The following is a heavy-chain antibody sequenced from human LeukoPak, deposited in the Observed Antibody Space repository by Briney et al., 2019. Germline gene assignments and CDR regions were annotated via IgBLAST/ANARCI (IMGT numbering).Heavy chain of an antibody. CDR3: ARGTLARATL. CDR2: IYYSGST. D-gene: IGHD1-26*01. Sequence: PSETLSLTCTVSGDSISSSIYYWGWIRQPPGKGLEWIGYIYYSGSTNYNPSLKSRVTISVDTSKNQFSLKLTSVTAADTAVYYCARGTLARATLWGQGTLVTVSS. CDR1: GDSISSSIYY. V-gene: IGHV4-61*05. J-gene: IGHJ4*02.